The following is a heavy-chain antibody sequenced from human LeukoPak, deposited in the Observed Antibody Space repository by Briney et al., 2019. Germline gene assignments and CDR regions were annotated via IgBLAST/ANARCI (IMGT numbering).Heavy chain of an antibody. CDR1: GITFSDYA. CDR2: ISFDGSNK. J-gene: IGHJ4*02. CDR3: AKEWDYYYGSGSYYPDY. D-gene: IGHD3-10*01. V-gene: IGHV3-30*04. Sequence: PGGSLRLSCAASGITFSDYAMNWVRQARGKGLEWVAVISFDGSNKYYADSVKGRFTISRDNSKNTLYLQMNSLRAEDTAVYFCAKEWDYYYGSGSYYPDYWGQGTLVTVPS.